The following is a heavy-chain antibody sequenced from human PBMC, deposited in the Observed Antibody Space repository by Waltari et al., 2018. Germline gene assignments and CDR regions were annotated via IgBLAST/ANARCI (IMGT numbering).Heavy chain of an antibody. CDR3: VRDRGMDA. V-gene: IGHV3-74*01. Sequence: EVQLVESGGGLVQPGGSLRLSCAASGFTFSRYWMYWVRQAPGTGLAGVLLIPSDGRNTGYADPVKGRFTISRDNAKNTLYMEMNSLRDEDTAVYYCVRDRGMDAWGQGTTVTVSS. CDR1: GFTFSRYW. CDR2: IPSDGRNT. J-gene: IGHJ6*02.